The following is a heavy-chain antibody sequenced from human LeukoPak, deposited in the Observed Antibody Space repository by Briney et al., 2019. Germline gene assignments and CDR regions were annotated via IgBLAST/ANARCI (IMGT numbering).Heavy chain of an antibody. CDR2: IIPIFGTA. CDR1: GGTFSSYA. D-gene: IGHD3-16*02. Sequence: AASVKVSCKASGGTFSSYAISWVRQAPGQGLEWMGGIIPIFGTANYAQKFQGRVTITADESTSTAYMELSSLRSEDTAVYYCATAITFGGVIPAPWDYWGQGTLVTVSS. CDR3: ATAITFGGVIPAPWDY. J-gene: IGHJ4*02. V-gene: IGHV1-69*13.